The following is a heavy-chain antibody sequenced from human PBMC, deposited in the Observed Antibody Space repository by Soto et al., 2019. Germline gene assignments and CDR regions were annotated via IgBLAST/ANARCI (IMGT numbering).Heavy chain of an antibody. Sequence: SQTLSLTCAISGDSVSSNSAAWNWIRQSPSRGLEWLGRTYYRSKWYNDYAVSVKSRITINPDTSKNQFSLQLNSVTPEDTAVYYCARGVVRGVIPISFLDYWGQGTLVTVSS. CDR3: ARGVVRGVIPISFLDY. CDR2: TYYRSKWYN. CDR1: GDSVSSNSAA. D-gene: IGHD3-10*01. V-gene: IGHV6-1*01. J-gene: IGHJ4*02.